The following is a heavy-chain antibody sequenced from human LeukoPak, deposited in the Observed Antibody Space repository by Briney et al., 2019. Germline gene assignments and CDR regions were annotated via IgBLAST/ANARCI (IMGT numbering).Heavy chain of an antibody. J-gene: IGHJ4*02. CDR2: IYYSGST. V-gene: IGHV4-59*01. CDR3: ARGRSRSYFDY. D-gene: IGHD3-16*02. Sequence: SETLSLTCTVSGGSISSYYWSWIRQPPGKGLEWIGYIYYSGSTNYNPSLKSRVTISVDTSKNQFSLRLSSVTAADTAVYYCARGRSRSYFDYWGQGTLVTVSS. CDR1: GGSISSYY.